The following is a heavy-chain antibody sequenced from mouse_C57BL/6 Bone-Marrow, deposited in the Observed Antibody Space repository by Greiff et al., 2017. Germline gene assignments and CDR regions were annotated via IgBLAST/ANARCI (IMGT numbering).Heavy chain of an antibody. CDR3: ARWSGIAY. J-gene: IGHJ3*01. V-gene: IGHV1-61*01. D-gene: IGHD1-3*01. CDR2: IYPSDSET. Sequence: QVQLQQPGAELVKPGSSVKLSCKASGYTFTSYWMDWVKQRPGQGLEWIGNIYPSDSETHYNQKFKDKATLTVDKSSSTAYMQLSSLTSEDSAVYYCARWSGIAYWGQGTLVTVSA. CDR1: GYTFTSYW.